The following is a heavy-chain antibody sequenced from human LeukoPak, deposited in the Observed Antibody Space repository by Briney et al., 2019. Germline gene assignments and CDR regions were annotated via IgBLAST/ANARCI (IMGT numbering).Heavy chain of an antibody. J-gene: IGHJ4*02. CDR1: GFSFSRFA. CDR3: AKRIRVSAGFSFDS. Sequence: GGSLRLSCVGSGFSFSRFAMSWVRQAPGKWLEWVSSVSGGGTSTWYADSVKGRFSISRDDSKNMQFLQMNSLRPEDTALYFCAKRIRVSAGFSFDSWGQGIPVTVSS. D-gene: IGHD5/OR15-5a*01. CDR2: VSGGGTST. V-gene: IGHV3-23*01.